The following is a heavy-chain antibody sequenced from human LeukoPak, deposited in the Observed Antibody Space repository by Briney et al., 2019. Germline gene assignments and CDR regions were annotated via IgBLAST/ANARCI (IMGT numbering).Heavy chain of an antibody. CDR1: GFAFNNYA. CDR2: ISGNGGRT. CDR3: AKEQTSSGHFDY. Sequence: GGSLRLSCAASGFAFNNYAMSWVRQAPGKGLEWVAAISGNGGRTYYRDSVKGRFTISRDNPKNTLYLLMNSLSAEDTALYYCAKEQTSSGHFDYWGQGTLVTVSS. D-gene: IGHD3-10*01. V-gene: IGHV3-23*01. J-gene: IGHJ4*02.